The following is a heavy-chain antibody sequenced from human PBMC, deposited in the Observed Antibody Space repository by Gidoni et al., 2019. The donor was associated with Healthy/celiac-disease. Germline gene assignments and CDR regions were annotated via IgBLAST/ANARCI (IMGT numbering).Heavy chain of an antibody. J-gene: IGHJ4*02. CDR3: ARDRGPYSSSWCDY. CDR1: GYTFTSYY. Sequence: QVQLVQSGAEVQKPGSSLKVSCKASGYTFTSYYMHWVRHAPGQGLEWMGIINPSGGSTSYAQKFQGRVTMTRDTSTSTVYMELRSLRPEDTAVYYCARDRGPYSSSWCDYWGQGTLVTVSS. CDR2: INPSGGST. V-gene: IGHV1-46*01. D-gene: IGHD6-13*01.